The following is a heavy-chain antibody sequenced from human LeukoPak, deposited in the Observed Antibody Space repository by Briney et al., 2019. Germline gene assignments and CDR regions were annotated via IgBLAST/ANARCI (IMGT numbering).Heavy chain of an antibody. J-gene: IGHJ4*02. Sequence: PSETLSLTCSVSGGSISSFYWSWIRQPPGKGLEYIGYISYSESTSYNPSLKSRVTISVDTSRNQFSLKLTSVTAADTAVYYCARDKGLPQAFDIWGQGTLVTVSS. CDR1: GGSISSFY. CDR2: ISYSEST. CDR3: ARDKGLPQAFDI. D-gene: IGHD3-9*01. V-gene: IGHV4-59*01.